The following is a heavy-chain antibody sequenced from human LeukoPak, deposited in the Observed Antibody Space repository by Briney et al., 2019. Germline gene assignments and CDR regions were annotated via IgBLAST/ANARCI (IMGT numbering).Heavy chain of an antibody. CDR2: IKSKTDGGTT. J-gene: IGHJ3*02. V-gene: IGHV3-15*01. CDR3: TKLYDSSTVGPFDI. D-gene: IGHD3-22*01. CDR1: GFTFTNAW. Sequence: PGGSLRLSCAASGFTFTNAWKSWVRQAPGKGLEWVGRIKSKTDGGTTDYAAPVKGRFIISRDDSKNTLYLQMNSLTTEDTAVYYCTKLYDSSTVGPFDIWGQGTMVTVSS.